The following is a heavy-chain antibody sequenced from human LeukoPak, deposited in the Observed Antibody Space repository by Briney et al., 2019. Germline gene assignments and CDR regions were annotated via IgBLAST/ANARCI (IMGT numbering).Heavy chain of an antibody. J-gene: IGHJ4*02. CDR2: LYGDAST. V-gene: IGHV3-66*01. CDR3: ASRGDDYDILTGYNYYLDY. CDR1: GFIVSTNY. Sequence: GGSLRLSCAASGFIVSTNYMSWVRQAPGKGLEWISVLYGDASTNYADSVKGRFTISRDDSKNTLYLQMNSLRAEDTAVYYCASRGDDYDILTGYNYYLDYWGQGTLVTVSS. D-gene: IGHD3-9*01.